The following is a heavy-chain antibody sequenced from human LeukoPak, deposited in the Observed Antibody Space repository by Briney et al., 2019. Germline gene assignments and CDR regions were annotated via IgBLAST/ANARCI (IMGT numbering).Heavy chain of an antibody. D-gene: IGHD3-16*01. CDR3: ARQHYGSDY. Sequence: WATLSLTCDVSGVSFSTYYWSWISQSPGKGLEWIGEVNHSGYTNYNPSLKGRVTISVDPSKNQLSLKLSSVTAADTAVYYCARQHYGSDYWGQGTLVTVS. CDR1: GVSFSTYY. CDR2: VNHSGYT. J-gene: IGHJ4*02. V-gene: IGHV4-34*01.